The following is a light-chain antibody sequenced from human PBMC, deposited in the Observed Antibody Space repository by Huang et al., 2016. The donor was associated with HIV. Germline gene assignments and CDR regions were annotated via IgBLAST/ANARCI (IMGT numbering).Light chain of an antibody. CDR1: QSVNNNY. CDR2: SAS. CDR3: QQYGSSPWT. J-gene: IGKJ1*01. Sequence: EIMLTQSPGSLSLSPGEGATLSCRASQSVNNNYLAWYQQKPGQAPRLLIFSASNRATGIPDRFGGSGSGTDFTLTIRSLEPEDFAMYYCQQYGSSPWTFGQGTKVEVK. V-gene: IGKV3-20*01.